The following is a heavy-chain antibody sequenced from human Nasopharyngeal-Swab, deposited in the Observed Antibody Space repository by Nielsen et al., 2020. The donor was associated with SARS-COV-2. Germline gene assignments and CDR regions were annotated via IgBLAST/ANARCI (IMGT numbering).Heavy chain of an antibody. V-gene: IGHV3-21*01. CDR2: ISSSSRYI. CDR1: GFTFNTYN. D-gene: IGHD3-3*01. Sequence: GGSLRLSCAASGFTFNTYNMNWVRQAPGRGLEWVSSISSSSRYIYYADSLKGRFTISRDNAKNSLYLQMNSLRAEDTAVYYCARDFGLNYDTYAMDVWGQGTTVTVSS. J-gene: IGHJ6*02. CDR3: ARDFGLNYDTYAMDV.